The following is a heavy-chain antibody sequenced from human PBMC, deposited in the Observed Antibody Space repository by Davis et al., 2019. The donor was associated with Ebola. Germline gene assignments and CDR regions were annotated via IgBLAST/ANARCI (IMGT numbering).Heavy chain of an antibody. V-gene: IGHV1-18*01. CDR2: MNPNSGNT. CDR1: GYAFTSYD. CDR3: ARPPCTSCSMDV. D-gene: IGHD2-2*01. J-gene: IGHJ6*02. Sequence: AASVKVSCKASGYAFTSYDINWVRQAPGHGPEWMGWMNPNSGNTNYAQKLQGRVTVTTDTSTSTAYMELRSLRSDDTAVYYCARPPCTSCSMDVWGQGTTVTVSS.